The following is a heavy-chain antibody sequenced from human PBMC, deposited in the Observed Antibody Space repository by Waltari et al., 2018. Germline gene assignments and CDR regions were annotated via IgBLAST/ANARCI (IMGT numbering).Heavy chain of an antibody. CDR2: MWYDGSNK. V-gene: IGHV3-33*01. CDR3: ARDLGRAAAGTFDH. CDR1: GFTFSRNA. D-gene: IGHD6-13*01. Sequence: QVQLVESGGGVVQPGRSLRLSCAASGFTFSRNAMHWVRQDPGKGLEVGAVMWYDGSNKYYAVSVKGRFTIARDNSKNTLYLQMNSLRAEDTAVYYCARDLGRAAAGTFDHWGQGTLVTVSS. J-gene: IGHJ4*02.